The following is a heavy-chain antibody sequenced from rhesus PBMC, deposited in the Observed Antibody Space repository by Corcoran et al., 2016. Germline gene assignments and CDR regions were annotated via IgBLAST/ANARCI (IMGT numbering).Heavy chain of an antibody. CDR3: ARSRLAAAGYFEF. D-gene: IGHD6-31*01. V-gene: IGHV4-122*02. CDR1: GGSISSSSYS. CDR2: ISYSGST. J-gene: IGHJ1*01. Sequence: QVQLQESGPGLVKPSETLSLTCAVSGGSISSSSYSWRWIRPAPGKGLEWIGYISYSGSTSYNPSLKSRVTISRDTSKNQFSLKLNSVTAADTAVYYCARSRLAAAGYFEFWGQGVLVTVSS.